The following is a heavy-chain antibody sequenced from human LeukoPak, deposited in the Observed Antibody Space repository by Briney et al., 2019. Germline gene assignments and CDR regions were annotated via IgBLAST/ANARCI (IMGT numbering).Heavy chain of an antibody. Sequence: GGSLRLSCVASGFTFSDYWMHWVRHVPEKGLEWVARINRDGTTRSCADSVWGRFTISRDNAQNTVYLQMNSLRAEDTAVYYCAKEGSDFWSGYLRYFDYWGQGTLVTVSS. J-gene: IGHJ4*02. D-gene: IGHD3-3*01. V-gene: IGHV3-74*01. CDR1: GFTFSDYW. CDR3: AKEGSDFWSGYLRYFDY. CDR2: INRDGTTR.